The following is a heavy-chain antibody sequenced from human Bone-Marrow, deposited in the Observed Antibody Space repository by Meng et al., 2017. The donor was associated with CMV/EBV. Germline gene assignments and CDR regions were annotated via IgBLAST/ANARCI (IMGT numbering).Heavy chain of an antibody. D-gene: IGHD3-22*01. Sequence: ISSSGYYWSWIRQHPGKGLEWIGYIYYSGSTYYNPSLKSRVTISVDTSKNQFSLKLSSVTAADTAVYYCARGPSWGVMIVVAPFDYWGQGTLVTVSS. CDR1: ISSSGYY. J-gene: IGHJ4*02. V-gene: IGHV4-31*02. CDR3: ARGPSWGVMIVVAPFDY. CDR2: IYYSGST.